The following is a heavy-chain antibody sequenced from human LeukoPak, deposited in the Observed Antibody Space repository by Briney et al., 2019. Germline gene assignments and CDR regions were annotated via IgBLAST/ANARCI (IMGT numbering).Heavy chain of an antibody. J-gene: IGHJ4*02. Sequence: PSQTLSLTCAISGDSVSTNRAAWNWIRQSPSRGLEWLGRTYYRSKWYYDYAVSVKSRIAINPDTSENQFSLQLNSVTPEDTAVYYCARDKGGSGYDHLDSWGQGTLVTVSS. D-gene: IGHD5-12*01. V-gene: IGHV6-1*01. CDR2: TYYRSKWYY. CDR3: ARDKGGSGYDHLDS. CDR1: GDSVSTNRAA.